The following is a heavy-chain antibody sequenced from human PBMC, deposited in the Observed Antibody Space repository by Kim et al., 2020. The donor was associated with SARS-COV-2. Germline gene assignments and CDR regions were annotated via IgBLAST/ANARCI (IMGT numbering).Heavy chain of an antibody. J-gene: IGHJ4*02. Sequence: GGSLRLSCAASGFTFSNYAMTWVRQAPGKGLEWVSSVTPTGSTTYYADSVKGRFTISRDNSKNTLYLQMNSLRVEDTAVYYCAKLIVAGGTAYWGQGTLVTVSS. CDR2: VTPTGSTT. V-gene: IGHV3-23*01. D-gene: IGHD6-13*01. CDR3: AKLIVAGGTAY. CDR1: GFTFSNYA.